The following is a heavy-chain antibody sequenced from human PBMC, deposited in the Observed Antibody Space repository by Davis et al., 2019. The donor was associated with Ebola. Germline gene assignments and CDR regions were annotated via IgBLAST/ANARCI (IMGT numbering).Heavy chain of an antibody. V-gene: IGHV1-18*01. CDR1: GYTFTSYG. D-gene: IGHD5-12*01. Sequence: AASVKVSCKASGYTFTSYGISWVRQAPGQGLEWMGWISAYNGNTNYAQKLQGRVTMTTDTSTSTAYMELRSLRSEDTAVYYCAREWLRYYFDYWGQGTLVTVSS. CDR2: ISAYNGNT. J-gene: IGHJ4*02. CDR3: AREWLRYYFDY.